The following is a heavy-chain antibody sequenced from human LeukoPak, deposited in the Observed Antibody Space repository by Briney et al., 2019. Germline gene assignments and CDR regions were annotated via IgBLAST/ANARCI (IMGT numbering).Heavy chain of an antibody. Sequence: VASVKVSCKASGGTFSSYDITWVRQAPGQGLEWMGGIIPMFGTANNAQKFQDRVTITADRSTSTAYMELSSLRSEDTAVYYCARGRIQLWKGYYYYMDVWGKGTTVTVSS. V-gene: IGHV1-69*06. CDR1: GGTFSSYD. CDR2: IIPMFGTA. J-gene: IGHJ6*03. D-gene: IGHD5-18*01. CDR3: ARGRIQLWKGYYYYMDV.